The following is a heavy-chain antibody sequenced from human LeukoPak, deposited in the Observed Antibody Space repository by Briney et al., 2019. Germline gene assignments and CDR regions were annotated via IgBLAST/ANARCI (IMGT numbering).Heavy chain of an antibody. CDR2: IKQDGNEK. CDR1: RCTFSDYW. CDR3: ARHTTLDP. Sequence: GGSLRLSCAVSRCTFSDYWLSWVSQAPGKGLEWVANIKQDGNEKHYVDSVKGRFTISRDNVKNSLYLQVNSLRAEDTAVYYCARHTTLDPWGQGSLVTVSS. J-gene: IGHJ5*02. D-gene: IGHD1-14*01. V-gene: IGHV3-7*01.